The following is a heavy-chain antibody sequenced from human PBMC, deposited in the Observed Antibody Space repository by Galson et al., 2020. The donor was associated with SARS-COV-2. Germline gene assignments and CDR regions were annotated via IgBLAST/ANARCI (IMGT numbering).Heavy chain of an antibody. CDR3: AKDIWVRHGASSPSDV. CDR2: ISVYNGNT. Sequence: ASVKVSCKASGYTFPNYGINWVRQAPGQGLEWMGWISVYNGNTRIAQKFQDRVTITTDTSAATAYMEVTSLRSDDTAHYYCAKDIWVRHGASSPSDVWGQGTLVTVSS. CDR1: GYTFPNYG. D-gene: IGHD6-13*01. V-gene: IGHV1-18*01. J-gene: IGHJ1*01.